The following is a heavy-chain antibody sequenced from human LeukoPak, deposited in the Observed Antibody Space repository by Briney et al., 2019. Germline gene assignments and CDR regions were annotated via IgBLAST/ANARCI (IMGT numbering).Heavy chain of an antibody. Sequence: TGGSLRLSCAASGFTFSGYWTHWVRQAPGKGLVWVSRINSDGSSTSYADSVKGRFTISRDNAKNTLYLQMNSLRAEDTAVYYCAKDPGYGSGSYYAFEYWGQGTLVTVSS. V-gene: IGHV3-74*01. CDR2: INSDGSST. CDR1: GFTFSGYW. J-gene: IGHJ4*02. CDR3: AKDPGYGSGSYYAFEY. D-gene: IGHD3-10*01.